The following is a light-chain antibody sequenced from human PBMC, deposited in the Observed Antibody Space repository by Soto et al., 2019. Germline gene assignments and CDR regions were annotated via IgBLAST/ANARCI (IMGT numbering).Light chain of an antibody. CDR1: QVITSTY. CDR3: QQYYTSPYT. CDR2: RAS. V-gene: IGKV3-20*01. Sequence: EIVLTQSPGTLSLSPGERATLSCRASQVITSTYLAWYQQTPGQAPRLLIYRASNRATGIPDRFSGSGSGTDFTLTISRLAPEDFAVYYCQQYYTSPYTFGQGTKLEIK. J-gene: IGKJ2*01.